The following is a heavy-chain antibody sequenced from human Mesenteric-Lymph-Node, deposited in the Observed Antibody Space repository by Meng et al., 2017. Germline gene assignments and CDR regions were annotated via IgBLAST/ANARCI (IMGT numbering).Heavy chain of an antibody. CDR2: ITPNSGGT. CDR3: AREIEATGHAGLDY. D-gene: IGHD6-13*01. CDR1: GYTFTGYY. J-gene: IGHJ4*02. Sequence: ASVKVSCKASGYTFTGYYIHWVRQAPGQALDWMGRITPNSGGTNYAQNFHGRVTMTRDTSISTVYMELLSLTSDDTAVYYCAREIEATGHAGLDYWGQGTLVTVSS. V-gene: IGHV1-2*06.